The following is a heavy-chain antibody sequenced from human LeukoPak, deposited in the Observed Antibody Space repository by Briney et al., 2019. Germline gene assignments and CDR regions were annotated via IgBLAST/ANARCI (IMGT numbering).Heavy chain of an antibody. Sequence: GRFLRLSCAASGFTFSSYWMSWVRQAPGQGLEWVANIREDGSEKYYEDSVKGRFTISRDNAKNSLYLQMNSLRAEDTAVYYCARGRFCSSSSCTSFDYWGQGNLVTVSS. CDR3: ARGRFCSSSSCTSFDY. J-gene: IGHJ4*02. D-gene: IGHD2-2*01. CDR2: IREDGSEK. V-gene: IGHV3-7*01. CDR1: GFTFSSYW.